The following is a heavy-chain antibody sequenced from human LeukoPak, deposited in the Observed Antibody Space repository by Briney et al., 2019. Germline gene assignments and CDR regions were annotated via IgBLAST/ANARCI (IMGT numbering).Heavy chain of an antibody. CDR3: ARDGYGGIRGGPRLGFDY. CDR2: ISGSSSYI. Sequence: PGGSLRLSCAASAFTFNTYTMNWVRQAPGKGLEWVSSISGSSSYIFYADSVKGRFTISRDNSKNTLYLQMNSLRAEDTAVYYCARDGYGGIRGGPRLGFDYWGQGTLVTVSS. J-gene: IGHJ4*02. V-gene: IGHV3-21*01. CDR1: AFTFNTYT. D-gene: IGHD4/OR15-4a*01.